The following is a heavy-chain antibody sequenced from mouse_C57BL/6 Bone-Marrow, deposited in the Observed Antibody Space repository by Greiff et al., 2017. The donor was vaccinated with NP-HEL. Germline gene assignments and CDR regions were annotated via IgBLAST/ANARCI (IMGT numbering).Heavy chain of an antibody. CDR3: ARLRLGYAMDY. V-gene: IGHV5-6*01. Sequence: DVQLVESGGDLVKPGGSLKLSCAASGFTFSSYGMSWVRQTPDKRLEWVATISSGGSYTYYPDSVKGRFTISRDNAKNTLYLQMSSLKSEDTAMYYCARLRLGYAMDYWGQGTSVTVSS. CDR2: ISSGGSYT. J-gene: IGHJ4*01. D-gene: IGHD2-12*01. CDR1: GFTFSSYG.